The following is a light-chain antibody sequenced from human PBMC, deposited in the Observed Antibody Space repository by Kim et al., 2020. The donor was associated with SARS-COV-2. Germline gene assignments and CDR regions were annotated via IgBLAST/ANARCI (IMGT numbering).Light chain of an antibody. CDR3: EQRLHWPHT. CDR1: QIVSSY. V-gene: IGKV3-11*01. Sequence: ESVLTHSPATLSLSPGERATLSCRASQIVSSYLAWYQQKPGQAPRLLIYDAYNRATGIPARFSGSGSGTDFTLTISRLETEDVAVYYCEQRLHWPHTFGRGKELE. J-gene: IGKJ4*01. CDR2: DAY.